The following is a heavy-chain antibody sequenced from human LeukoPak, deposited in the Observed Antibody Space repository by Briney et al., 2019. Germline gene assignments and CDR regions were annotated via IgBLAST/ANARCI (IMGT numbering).Heavy chain of an antibody. CDR1: GFTFSSYA. J-gene: IGHJ4*02. CDR2: ISYDGSNK. D-gene: IGHD6-19*01. Sequence: GGSLRLSCAASGFTFSSYATHWVRQAPGKGLEWVAVISYDGSNKYYADSVKGRFTISRDNSKNTLYLQMNSLRAEDTAVYYCAAMYSSGWYGYYWGQGTLVTVSS. CDR3: AAMYSSGWYGYY. V-gene: IGHV3-30*04.